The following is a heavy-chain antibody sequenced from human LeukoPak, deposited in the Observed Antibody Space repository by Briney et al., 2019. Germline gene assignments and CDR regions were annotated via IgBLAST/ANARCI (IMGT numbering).Heavy chain of an antibody. D-gene: IGHD5-24*01. CDR2: ISAYNGNT. Sequence: GSSVKVSCKASGGTFSSYAISWVRQAPGQGLEWMGWISAYNGNTNYAQKLQGRVTMTTDTSTSTAYIELRSLRSDDTAVYYCARASVEMATINDYWGQGTLVRLL. J-gene: IGHJ4*02. CDR1: GGTFSSYA. CDR3: ARASVEMATINDY. V-gene: IGHV1-18*01.